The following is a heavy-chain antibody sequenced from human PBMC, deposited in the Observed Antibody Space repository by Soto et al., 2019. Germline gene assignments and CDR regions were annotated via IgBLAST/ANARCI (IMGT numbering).Heavy chain of an antibody. J-gene: IGHJ6*03. D-gene: IGHD2-2*01. Sequence: PGGSLRLSCAASGFTFSSYAMSWVRQAPGKGLEWVSAISGSGGSTYYADSVKGRFTISRDNSKNTLYLQMNSLRAEDTAVYYYAKNSGPPAAMWYYYYYYMDVWGKGTTVTVSS. CDR1: GFTFSSYA. V-gene: IGHV3-23*01. CDR3: AKNSGPPAAMWYYYYYYMDV. CDR2: ISGSGGST.